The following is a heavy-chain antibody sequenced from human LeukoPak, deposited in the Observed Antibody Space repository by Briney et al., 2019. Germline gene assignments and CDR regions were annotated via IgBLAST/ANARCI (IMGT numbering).Heavy chain of an antibody. J-gene: IGHJ4*02. D-gene: IGHD1-26*01. V-gene: IGHV4-31*03. CDR2: IYYSGST. CDR1: GGSISSGGYY. CDR3: ARVRDIVGATTLNYFDY. Sequence: SQTLSLTCTVSGGSISSGGYYWSWIRQHPGKGLEWIGYIYYSGSTYYNPSLKSRVTISVDTSKNQFSLKLSSVTAADTAVYYCARVRDIVGATTLNYFDYWGQGTLVTVSS.